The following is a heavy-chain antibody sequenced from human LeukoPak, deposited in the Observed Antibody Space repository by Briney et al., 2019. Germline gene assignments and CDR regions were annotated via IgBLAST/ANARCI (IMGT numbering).Heavy chain of an antibody. D-gene: IGHD6-6*01. CDR2: ISSNGGST. CDR1: GFTFSSYA. J-gene: IGHJ4*02. V-gene: IGHV3-64*01. Sequence: GGSLRLSCAASGFTFSSYAMHWVCQAPGKGLEYVSAISSNGGSTYYAKSVKGRFTISRDNSKNTLYLQMGSLRAEDMAVYYCARGLSKEYSSSSGQNYYFDYWGQGTLVTVSS. CDR3: ARGLSKEYSSSSGQNYYFDY.